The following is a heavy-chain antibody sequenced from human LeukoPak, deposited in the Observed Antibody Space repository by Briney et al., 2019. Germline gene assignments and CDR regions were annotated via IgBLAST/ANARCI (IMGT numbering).Heavy chain of an antibody. CDR3: ARELDDYGDYWFDY. CDR1: GGSFSSYA. CDR2: IIPIFGAA. D-gene: IGHD4-17*01. Sequence: ASVKVSCKASGGSFSSYAISWVRQAPGQGLEWMGGIIPIFGAANYAQKFQGRVTITADESTSTAYMELSSLRSEDTGVYYCARELDDYGDYWFDYWGQGTLVTVSS. V-gene: IGHV1-69*01. J-gene: IGHJ4*02.